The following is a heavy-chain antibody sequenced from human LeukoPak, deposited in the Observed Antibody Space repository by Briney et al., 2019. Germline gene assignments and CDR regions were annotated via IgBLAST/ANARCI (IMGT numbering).Heavy chain of an antibody. CDR1: GFTFSSYG. J-gene: IGHJ3*02. CDR3: AKEGSIAAAGTPDAFDI. Sequence: GGSLRLSCAASGFTFSSYGMHWVRQALGKGLEWVAFIRYDGSNKYYADSVKGRFTISRDNSKNTLYLQMNSLRAEDTAVYYCAKEGSIAAAGTPDAFDIWGQGTMVTVSS. CDR2: IRYDGSNK. D-gene: IGHD6-13*01. V-gene: IGHV3-30*02.